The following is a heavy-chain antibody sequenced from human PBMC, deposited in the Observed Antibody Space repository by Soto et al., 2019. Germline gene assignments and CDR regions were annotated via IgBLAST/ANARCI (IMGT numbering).Heavy chain of an antibody. CDR2: ITHSGSS. J-gene: IGHJ4*02. CDR3: ARGVDS. Sequence: SETLSLTCAIYGESFSGYDWNWIRQSPGKGLEWIGQITHSGSSNYNPSLKSRLTISVDTSKNQFSLKLTSVTAADTAVYYCARGVDSWGQGTLVTVSS. CDR1: GESFSGYD. V-gene: IGHV4-34*01.